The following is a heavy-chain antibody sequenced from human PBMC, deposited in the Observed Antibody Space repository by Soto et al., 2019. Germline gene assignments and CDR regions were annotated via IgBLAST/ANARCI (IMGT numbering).Heavy chain of an antibody. D-gene: IGHD4-17*01. CDR3: SKDVNWGGMTTLHSFDS. Sequence: EVQLVESGGGLVQPGRSLRLSCVASGFTADDYAMHWVRQAPGKGLEWVSGISSNSDTIDYADSVKGGFTISRDNAKTSVCLQMPRLRPEDTAVDYWSKDVNWGGMTTLHSFDSWGQGLLVTVSS. V-gene: IGHV3-9*02. J-gene: IGHJ5*01. CDR1: GFTADDYA. CDR2: ISSNSDTI.